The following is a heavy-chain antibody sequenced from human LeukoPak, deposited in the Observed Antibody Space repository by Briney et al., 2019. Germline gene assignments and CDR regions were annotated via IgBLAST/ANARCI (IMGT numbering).Heavy chain of an antibody. V-gene: IGHV1-8*01. CDR3: ARGPWWFGEPSYYMDV. J-gene: IGHJ6*03. D-gene: IGHD3-10*01. CDR1: GYTFTSYD. CDR2: MNPNSGNT. Sequence: ASVKVSCKASGYTFTSYDINWVRQATGQGLEWMGWMNPNSGNTGYAQKFQGRVTMTRNTSISTAYMELSSLRSEDTAVYYCARGPWWFGEPSYYMDVWGKGTTVTISS.